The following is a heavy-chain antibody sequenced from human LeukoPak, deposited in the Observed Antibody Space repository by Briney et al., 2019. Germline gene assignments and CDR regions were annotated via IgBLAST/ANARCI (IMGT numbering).Heavy chain of an antibody. D-gene: IGHD2-15*01. CDR3: RENSGTFFDY. Sequence: PSETLSLTCAVSGYSISSGYSWGWIRQPPGKGLEWIGSIYHSGNTFYNPYLKSRVTMSVDTSKNAFSLRLSSVTATDTAVYYARENSGTFFDYWGQGTLVTVSS. CDR1: GYSISSGYS. CDR2: IYHSGNT. V-gene: IGHV4-38-2*01. J-gene: IGHJ4*02.